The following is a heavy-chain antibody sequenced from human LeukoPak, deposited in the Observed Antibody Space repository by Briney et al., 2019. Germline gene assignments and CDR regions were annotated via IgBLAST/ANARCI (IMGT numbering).Heavy chain of an antibody. J-gene: IGHJ4*02. CDR1: GFSFDDFA. CDR3: TRDISAQLAATGNY. V-gene: IGHV3-9*01. Sequence: GGSLRLSCAASGFSFDDFAMHWVRQAPGEGLEWVSGINWNSASLAYADSVKGRFTISRDNAKNSLHLQMNSLRTEDTALYYCTRDISAQLAATGNYWGQGILVTVSS. CDR2: INWNSASL. D-gene: IGHD6-13*01.